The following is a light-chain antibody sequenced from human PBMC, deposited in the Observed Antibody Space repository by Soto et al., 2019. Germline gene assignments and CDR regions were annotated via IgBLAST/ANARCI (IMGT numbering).Light chain of an antibody. V-gene: IGLV2-11*01. CDR3: CSYAGNYTYV. CDR2: DVS. J-gene: IGLJ1*01. Sequence: QSALTQPRSVSGPPGQSVTTSCTGTSSDVGGYNYVSWYQQHPGKAPKLMIYDVSKRPSGVPDRFSGSKSGNTASLTISGLQAEDEADYYCCSYAGNYTYVFGTGTKVTVL. CDR1: SSDVGGYNY.